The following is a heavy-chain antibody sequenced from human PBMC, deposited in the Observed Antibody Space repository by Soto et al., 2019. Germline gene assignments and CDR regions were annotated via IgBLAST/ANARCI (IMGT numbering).Heavy chain of an antibody. CDR2: ISGGGASS. CDR3: AKDSSDSSRWYYYHYGLDV. Sequence: EVLLLESGGGLVQPGGSLRLSCAASGFIFSNYGMNWVRQAPGKGLEWVSGISGGGASSEYADSVKGRFTISRDNSKDTAYLQMNSLTAEDTAVYYCAKDSSDSSRWYYYHYGLDVWGQGSSVTVSS. CDR1: GFIFSNYG. V-gene: IGHV3-23*01. D-gene: IGHD6-13*01. J-gene: IGHJ6*02.